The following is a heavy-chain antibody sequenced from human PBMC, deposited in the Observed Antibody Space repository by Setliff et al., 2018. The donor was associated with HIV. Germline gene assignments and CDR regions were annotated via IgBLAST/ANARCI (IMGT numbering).Heavy chain of an antibody. V-gene: IGHV4-4*08. CDR2: IYTSGST. D-gene: IGHD3-10*01. J-gene: IGHJ4*02. CDR1: GGSISTYF. CDR3: ARGSFIGDYYYFDY. Sequence: SETLSPTCTVSGGSISTYFWTWIRQPPGKGLEWIGYIYTSGSTNYNPSLKSRVTISVDTSKNQFSLKLSSVTAADTAVYYCARGSFIGDYYYFDYWGQGTLVTVSS.